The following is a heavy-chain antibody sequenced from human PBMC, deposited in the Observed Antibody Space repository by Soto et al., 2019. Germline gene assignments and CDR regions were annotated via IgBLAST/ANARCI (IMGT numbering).Heavy chain of an antibody. V-gene: IGHV3-30-3*01. CDR1: GFTFSSYA. CDR3: ARVIVDHWYFDL. CDR2: ISYDGSNK. Sequence: QVQLVESGGGVVQPGRSLRLSCAASGFTFSSYAMHWVRQAPGKGLEWVAVISYDGSNKYYADSVKGRFTISRDNSKSTLYLQMNSLRAEDTAVYYCARVIVDHWYFDLWGRGTLVTVSS. J-gene: IGHJ2*01. D-gene: IGHD2-21*01.